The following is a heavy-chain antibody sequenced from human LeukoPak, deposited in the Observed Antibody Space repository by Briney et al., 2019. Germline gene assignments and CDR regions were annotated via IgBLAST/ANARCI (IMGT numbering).Heavy chain of an antibody. CDR2: INHSGST. Sequence: SETLSLTCAVYGGSFSGYYWSWIRQPPGKGLEWIGEINHSGSTNYNPSLKSRVTIAVDTSKNQFSLKLSSVTAADTAVYYCARLVVSSGYSDDAFDIWGQGTMVTVSS. J-gene: IGHJ3*02. D-gene: IGHD3-22*01. V-gene: IGHV4-34*01. CDR3: ARLVVSSGYSDDAFDI. CDR1: GGSFSGYY.